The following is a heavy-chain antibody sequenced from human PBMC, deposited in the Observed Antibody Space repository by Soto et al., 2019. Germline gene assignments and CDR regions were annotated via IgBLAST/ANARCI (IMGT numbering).Heavy chain of an antibody. Sequence: QVQLVESGGGGIKPGRSLRLSCAASGFTFSSYGMHWVRQAPGTGLEWVAVIWYDGSNKYYADFVKGRFTISRDNSKISLYLQMICLRAEDMAVYYCARDEGIAVAGPRVWGQGNLDTVSS. V-gene: IGHV3-33*01. CDR2: IWYDGSNK. D-gene: IGHD6-19*01. J-gene: IGHJ4*02. CDR3: ARDEGIAVAGPRV. CDR1: GFTFSSYG.